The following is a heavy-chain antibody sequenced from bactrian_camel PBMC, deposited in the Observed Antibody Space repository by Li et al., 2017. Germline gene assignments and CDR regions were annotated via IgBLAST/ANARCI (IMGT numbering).Heavy chain of an antibody. CDR3: AYGRGSIYECFSGSWSLSLAY. J-gene: IGHJ4*01. V-gene: IGHV3S35*01. CDR2: IVGSDD. CDR1: GFTFSSYT. D-gene: IGHD3*01. Sequence: VQLVESGGGLVQPGGSLRLTCAASGFTFSSYTMYWVRQAPGNGFEWVSRIVGSDDYYADSVKGRFTISIDNAKNTMYLQMNNLAPEDTAMYYCAYGRGSIYECFSGSWSLSLAYWGQGTQV.